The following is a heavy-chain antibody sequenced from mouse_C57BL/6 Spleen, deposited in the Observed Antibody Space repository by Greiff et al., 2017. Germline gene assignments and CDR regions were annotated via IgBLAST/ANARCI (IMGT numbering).Heavy chain of an antibody. CDR2: IYPRSGNT. Sequence: QVTLKESGAELARPGASVKLSCKASGYTFTSSGISWVKQRTGQGLEWIGEIYPRSGNTYYNEKFKGKATLTADKSSSTAYMELRSLTSEDSAVYFCARCAYDYPLDYWGQGTTLTVSS. J-gene: IGHJ2*01. CDR1: GYTFTSSG. CDR3: ARCAYDYPLDY. D-gene: IGHD2-4*01. V-gene: IGHV1-81*01.